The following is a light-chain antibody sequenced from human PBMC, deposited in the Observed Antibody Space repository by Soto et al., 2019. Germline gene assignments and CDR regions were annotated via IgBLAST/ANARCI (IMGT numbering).Light chain of an antibody. CDR3: QSYDSSLTNAV. CDR1: SNDVANNKF. V-gene: IGLV1-40*01. CDR2: GNN. Sequence: QSALTQPASVSESPGQSITISCTGTSNDVANNKFVSWYQQSPGKGPKLLIYGNNNRPSGVPDRFSGSKSGTSVSLAITGLRGEDEADYHCQSYDSSLTNAVFGGGTKLTVL. J-gene: IGLJ2*01.